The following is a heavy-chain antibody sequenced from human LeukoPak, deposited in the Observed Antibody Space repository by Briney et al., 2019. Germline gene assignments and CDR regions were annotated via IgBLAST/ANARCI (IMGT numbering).Heavy chain of an antibody. J-gene: IGHJ4*01. CDR3: ARKDDSGWDFDY. Sequence: SETLSLTCTVSGGSISSYYWSWIRQPPGKGLEWIGYIYYSGITNYNPSLKSRVTISVDTSKNQFSLKLSSVTAADTAVYFCARKDDSGWDFDYWGHGTLVTVSS. D-gene: IGHD6-19*01. CDR1: GGSISSYY. CDR2: IYYSGIT. V-gene: IGHV4-59*01.